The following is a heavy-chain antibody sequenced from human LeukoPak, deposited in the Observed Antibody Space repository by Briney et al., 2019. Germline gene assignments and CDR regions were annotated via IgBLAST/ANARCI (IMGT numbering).Heavy chain of an antibody. D-gene: IGHD6-13*01. J-gene: IGHJ4*02. CDR3: GRDIGAAIGH. CDR2: TYYRSKWYN. V-gene: IGHV6-1*01. CDR1: GDSLSSYSAG. Sequence: SQTLSLTCAISGDSLSSYSAGWNWIRQSPSRGLEWLGRTYYRSKWYNEYALSVRSRITISPDTSKNQVSLQLNSVTPDDTAFYYCGRDIGAAIGHWGQGTLVTVSS.